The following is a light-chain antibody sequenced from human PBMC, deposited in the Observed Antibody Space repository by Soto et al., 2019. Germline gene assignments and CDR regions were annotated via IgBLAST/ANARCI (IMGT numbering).Light chain of an antibody. CDR2: EDI. Sequence: QSALTQPASVSGSPGHSITISCPGTSSDVGSYSLLSWYQHHPGKAPKLIIYEDIKGPSGVSNRFSGSKSGNTASLRISGLQAEDEADYYCYTYAGGSTYLFGTGTKVTVL. J-gene: IGLJ1*01. CDR3: YTYAGGSTYL. CDR1: SSDVGSYSL. V-gene: IGLV2-23*01.